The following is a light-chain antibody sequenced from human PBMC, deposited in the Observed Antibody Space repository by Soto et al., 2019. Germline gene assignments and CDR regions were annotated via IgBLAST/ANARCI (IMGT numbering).Light chain of an antibody. CDR1: QTINNN. CDR3: QQYNNWPLT. Sequence: VMTQAPATLSVSPGERATLSCRASQTINNNVAWHQQRPGQAPRLLIYGASTRATGVPARFSGGGSGTEFTLTITSLQSEDFAVYWCQQYNNWPLTFGPGTRLEIK. V-gene: IGKV3D-15*01. J-gene: IGKJ5*01. CDR2: GAS.